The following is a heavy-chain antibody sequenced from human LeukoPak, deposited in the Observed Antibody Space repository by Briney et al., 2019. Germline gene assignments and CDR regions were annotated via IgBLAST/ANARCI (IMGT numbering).Heavy chain of an antibody. Sequence: SETLSLTCTVSGGSISSSSYYWGWIRQPPGKGLEWIGSTYYSGSTYYNPSLKSRVTISVDTSKNQFSLKLTSVTAADTAVYYCARPLRGPAGIFDFWGQGTLVTVSS. CDR1: GGSISSSSYY. D-gene: IGHD3-16*01. V-gene: IGHV4-39*01. CDR3: ARPLRGPAGIFDF. CDR2: TYYSGST. J-gene: IGHJ4*02.